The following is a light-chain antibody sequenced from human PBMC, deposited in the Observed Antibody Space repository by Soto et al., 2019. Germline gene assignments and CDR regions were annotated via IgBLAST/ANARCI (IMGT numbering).Light chain of an antibody. Sequence: EIVLTQSPATLSLSLGERATLSCRASQSVSSYLAWYQQKPGQAPRLLIYDTSNRAPGIPARFSGSGSGTEFTLTISSLQSEDFAVYYCQQYNNWPPLTFGGGTKVDIK. V-gene: IGKV3-11*01. CDR3: QQYNNWPPLT. J-gene: IGKJ4*01. CDR2: DTS. CDR1: QSVSSY.